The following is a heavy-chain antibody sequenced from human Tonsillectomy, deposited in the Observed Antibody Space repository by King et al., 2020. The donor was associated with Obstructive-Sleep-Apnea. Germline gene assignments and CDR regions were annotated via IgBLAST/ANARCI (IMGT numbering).Heavy chain of an antibody. D-gene: IGHD6-19*01. CDR3: ARVPYITGWSGWFDP. J-gene: IGHJ5*02. CDR2: IYYRGST. CDR1: GGSISSSSYY. Sequence: QLQESGPGLVKPSETLSLTCTVSGGSISSSSYYWGWIRQPPGKGLEWSGSIYYRGSTNYNPSLKSRDTISIDTSKNQFSLKLSSVTAADTAGYYWARVPYITGWSGWFDPWGQGTLVTVSS. V-gene: IGHV4-39*07.